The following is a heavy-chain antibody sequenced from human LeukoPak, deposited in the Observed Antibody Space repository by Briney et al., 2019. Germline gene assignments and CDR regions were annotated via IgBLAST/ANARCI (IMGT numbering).Heavy chain of an antibody. J-gene: IGHJ4*02. D-gene: IGHD4-23*01. CDR2: IIPIFGTA. V-gene: IGHV1-69*01. CDR1: GGTFSSYA. CDR3: AREGYGGNSHPFDY. Sequence: VKVSCKASGGTFSSYAISWVRQAPGQGLEWMGGIIPIFGTANYAQKFQGRVTITADESTSTAYMELSSLRSEDTAVYYCAREGYGGNSHPFDYWGQGTLVTVSS.